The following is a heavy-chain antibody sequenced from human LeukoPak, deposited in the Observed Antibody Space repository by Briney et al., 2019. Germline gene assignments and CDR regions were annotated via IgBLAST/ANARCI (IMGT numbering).Heavy chain of an antibody. CDR1: GFTFSSYA. V-gene: IGHV3-23*01. CDR2: ISGSGGST. CDR3: AKDYYDSSGLPPDAFDI. D-gene: IGHD3-22*01. J-gene: IGHJ3*02. Sequence: GGSLRLSCAASGFTFSSYAMSWVRQAPGKGLEWVSAISGSGGSTYYADSVKGRFTIYRDNSKNTLYLQMNSLRAEDTAVYYCAKDYYDSSGLPPDAFDIWGQGTMVTVSS.